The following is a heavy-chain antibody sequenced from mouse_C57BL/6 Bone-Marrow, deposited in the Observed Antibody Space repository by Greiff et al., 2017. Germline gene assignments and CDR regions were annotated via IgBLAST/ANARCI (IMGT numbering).Heavy chain of an antibody. Sequence: QVQLKESGPGLVAPSQTLSITCTASGFSLTSYAISWVRQPPGKGLEWLGVIWTGGGANYNSALKSRLSISKDNSKSHAFLKMHSLQTDDTARDYCASGAVGGYWGQGTTVTGSS. V-gene: IGHV2-9-1*01. J-gene: IGHJ2*01. CDR2: IWTGGGA. CDR1: GFSLTSYA. D-gene: IGHD1-1*01. CDR3: ASGAVGGY.